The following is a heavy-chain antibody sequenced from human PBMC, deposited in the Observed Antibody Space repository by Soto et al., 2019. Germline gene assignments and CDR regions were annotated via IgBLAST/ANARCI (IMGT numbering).Heavy chain of an antibody. D-gene: IGHD4-17*01. Sequence: QVQLVESGGGVVQPGRSLRLSCAASGFTFSSYGMHWVRQAPGKGLEWVAGIWYDGSNKYYADSVKGRFTISRDNSKNTLYLQMNSQRAEDTAVYYCASDYDYGDYGGFDYWGQGTLVTASS. V-gene: IGHV3-33*01. CDR2: IWYDGSNK. J-gene: IGHJ4*02. CDR3: ASDYDYGDYGGFDY. CDR1: GFTFSSYG.